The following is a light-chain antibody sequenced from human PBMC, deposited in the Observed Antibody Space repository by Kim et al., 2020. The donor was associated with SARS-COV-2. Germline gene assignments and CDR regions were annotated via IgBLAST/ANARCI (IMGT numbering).Light chain of an antibody. CDR1: QDIGTY. CDR3: QQLNSYPRT. Sequence: DIQLTHSPPFLSASIRDRVTITCRASQDIGTYLAWYQQIPGKAPKLLIYRASTLQSGVPSRFSGSGSGTEFTLTINNLQPEDFAIYYCQQLNSYPRTFGQGTKVDIK. V-gene: IGKV1-9*01. J-gene: IGKJ1*01. CDR2: RAS.